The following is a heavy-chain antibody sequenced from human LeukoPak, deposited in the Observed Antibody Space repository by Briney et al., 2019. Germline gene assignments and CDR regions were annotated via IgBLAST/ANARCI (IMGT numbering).Heavy chain of an antibody. CDR2: IYPGNSDI. CDR3: ASGYSYGQGDY. CDR1: GYSFTSYW. Sequence: TGESLKISCKGSGYSFTSYWIGWVRQMPGKGLEWMGIIYPGNSDIRYSPSSKGQVTISADKSISTAYVQWSSLKASDTAMYYCASGYSYGQGDYWGQGALLTVSS. D-gene: IGHD5-18*01. J-gene: IGHJ4*02. V-gene: IGHV5-51*01.